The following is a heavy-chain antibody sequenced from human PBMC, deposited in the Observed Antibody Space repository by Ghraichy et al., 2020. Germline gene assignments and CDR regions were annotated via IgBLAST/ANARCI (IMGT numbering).Heavy chain of an antibody. CDR3: AKGWYPVYGMDV. V-gene: IGHV3-74*01. CDR2: INNDGSST. CDR1: GFTFSNYW. D-gene: IGHD2-15*01. Sequence: GGSLRLSCAASGFTFSNYWMYWVRQAPGKGLVWVSRINNDGSSTNYADSVKGRFTISRDNSKNTLYLQMNSLRAEDTAVYYCAKGWYPVYGMDVWGQGTTVTVSS. J-gene: IGHJ6*02.